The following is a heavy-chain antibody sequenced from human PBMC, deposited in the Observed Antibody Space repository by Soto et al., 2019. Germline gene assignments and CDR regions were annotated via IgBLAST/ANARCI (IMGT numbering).Heavy chain of an antibody. D-gene: IGHD3-22*01. CDR3: ARADYYDSRSDAFDI. CDR1: GYTFTSYG. Sequence: ASVKFSCKASGYTFTSYGISWVRQALGQGLEWMGWISAYNGNTNYAQKLQGRVTMTTDTSTSTAYMELRSLRSDDTAVYYCARADYYDSRSDAFDIWGQGTMVTVSS. CDR2: ISAYNGNT. V-gene: IGHV1-18*04. J-gene: IGHJ3*02.